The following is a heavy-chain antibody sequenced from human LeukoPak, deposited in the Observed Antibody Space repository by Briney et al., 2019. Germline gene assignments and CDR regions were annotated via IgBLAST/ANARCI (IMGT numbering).Heavy chain of an antibody. CDR2: IYYSGST. Sequence: PSETLSLTCTVSGGSISSSSYYWGWIRQPPGKGLEWIGSIYYSGSTYYNPSLKSRVTISVDTSKNQFSLKLGSVTAADTAVYYCARLSFMIVGAFDIWGQGTMVTVSS. D-gene: IGHD3-22*01. CDR3: ARLSFMIVGAFDI. CDR1: GGSISSSSYY. J-gene: IGHJ3*02. V-gene: IGHV4-39*01.